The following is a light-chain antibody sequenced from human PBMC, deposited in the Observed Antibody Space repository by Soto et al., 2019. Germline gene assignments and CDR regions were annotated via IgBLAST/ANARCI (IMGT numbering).Light chain of an antibody. CDR3: QQLNSYPLT. J-gene: IGKJ3*01. CDR2: GAS. Sequence: DIQLTQSPSFLSASVGGRVTITCRASQAISSHLAWYQQKPGKAPNLLIYGASTLQSGVPSRFSGSGSGTQFTLTISSLQPEYFATYYCQQLNSYPLTFGPGTTVDIK. V-gene: IGKV1-9*01. CDR1: QAISSH.